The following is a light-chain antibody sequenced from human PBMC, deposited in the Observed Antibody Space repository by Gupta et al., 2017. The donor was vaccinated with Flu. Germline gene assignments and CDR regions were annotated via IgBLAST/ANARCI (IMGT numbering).Light chain of an antibody. CDR1: QSISSY. CDR3: QQSDSTRYT. V-gene: IGKV1-39*01. CDR2: AAS. Sequence: PSSLSASGGDRVNSTWRASQSISSYIEWYQQKPGKAPKLLIYAASSLQSGVQSRFSGRGYGTDFTLTISSLQPEDFATYYCQQSDSTRYTFGQGTKLEIK. J-gene: IGKJ2*01.